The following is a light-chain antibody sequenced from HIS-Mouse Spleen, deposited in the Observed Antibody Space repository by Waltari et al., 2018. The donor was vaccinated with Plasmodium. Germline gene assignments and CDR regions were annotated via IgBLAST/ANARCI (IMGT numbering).Light chain of an antibody. CDR3: QQYGSSPYT. CDR2: GAS. J-gene: IGKJ2*01. CDR1: QSVSSSY. V-gene: IGKV3-20*01. Sequence: VLTQSPGTLSLSPGRGATLSCGARQSVSSSYLAWYQQKPGQAPRLLIYGASSRATGIPDRFSGSGSGTDFTLTISRLEPEDFAVYYCQQYGSSPYTFGQGTKLEIK.